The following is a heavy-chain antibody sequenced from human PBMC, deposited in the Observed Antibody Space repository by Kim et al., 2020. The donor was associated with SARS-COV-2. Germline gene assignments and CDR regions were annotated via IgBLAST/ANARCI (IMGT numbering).Heavy chain of an antibody. CDR1: GFTFTSSA. D-gene: IGHD3-22*01. J-gene: IGHJ2*01. V-gene: IGHV1-58*01. Sequence: ASVKVSCKASGFTFTSSAVQWVRQARGQRLEWIGWIVVGSGNTNYAQKFQERVTITRDMSTSTAYMELSSLRSEDTAVYYCAARSGYYDSSGYYYGLRWYFDLWGRGTLVTVSS. CDR2: IVVGSGNT. CDR3: AARSGYYDSSGYYYGLRWYFDL.